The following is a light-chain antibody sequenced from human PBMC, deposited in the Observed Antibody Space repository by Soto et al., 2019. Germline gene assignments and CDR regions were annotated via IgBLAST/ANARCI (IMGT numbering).Light chain of an antibody. CDR1: QSISSSY. Sequence: EIVLTQSPGTLSLSPGERATLSCRASQSISSSYLAWYQQKPGQAPRLLIYGAYSRASGIPDRFSGSGSETDFSLTINRLEPEDFAVYFCQQYGSSLITFGQGTRLEIK. V-gene: IGKV3-20*01. CDR3: QQYGSSLIT. J-gene: IGKJ5*01. CDR2: GAY.